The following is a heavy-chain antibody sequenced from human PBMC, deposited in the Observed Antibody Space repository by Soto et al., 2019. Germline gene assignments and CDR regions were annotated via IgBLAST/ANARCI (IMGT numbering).Heavy chain of an antibody. CDR2: ISYDGSNK. CDR1: GFTFSSYG. CDR3: AKDPFSSGWRGEYFDY. V-gene: IGHV3-30*18. J-gene: IGHJ4*02. D-gene: IGHD6-19*01. Sequence: QVQLVESGGGVVQPGRSLRLSCAASGFTFSSYGMYWVRQAPGKGLEWVAVISYDGSNKYYADSVKGRFTISRDNFKNQLYLQMNSLRAEDTAVYYCAKDPFSSGWRGEYFDYWGQGTLVTVSS.